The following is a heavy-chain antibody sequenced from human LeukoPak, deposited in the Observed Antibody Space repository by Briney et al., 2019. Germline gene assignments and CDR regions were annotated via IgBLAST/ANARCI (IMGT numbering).Heavy chain of an antibody. CDR2: IKQDGSEK. J-gene: IGHJ4*02. V-gene: IGHV3-7*01. Sequence: PGGSLRLSCAASGFTFSSYWMSWVRQAPGKGLEWVANIKQDGSEKYYVDSVKGRFTISRDNAKNSLYLQMNSLRAEDTAVYYCVSPELVAATVFPIWGQGTLVTVSS. CDR3: VSPELVAATVFPI. D-gene: IGHD2-15*01. CDR1: GFTFSSYW.